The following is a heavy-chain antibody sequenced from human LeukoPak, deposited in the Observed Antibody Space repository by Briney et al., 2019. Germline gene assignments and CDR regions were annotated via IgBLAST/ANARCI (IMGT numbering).Heavy chain of an antibody. CDR1: GFTFSSYS. V-gene: IGHV3-21*01. J-gene: IGHJ1*01. Sequence: PGGSLRLSCAAYGFTFSSYSMNWVRQAPGKGLEWVSSISSSSSYIYYADSVKGRFTISRDNAKNSLYLQMNSLRAEDTAVYYCARDLSTSSTAYFQHWGQGTLVTVSS. CDR2: ISSSSSYI. CDR3: ARDLSTSSTAYFQH. D-gene: IGHD6-6*01.